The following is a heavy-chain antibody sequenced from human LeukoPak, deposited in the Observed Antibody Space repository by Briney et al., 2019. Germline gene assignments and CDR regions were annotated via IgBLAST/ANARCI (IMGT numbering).Heavy chain of an antibody. CDR2: IKSDGSST. J-gene: IGHJ6*02. D-gene: IGHD6-19*01. V-gene: IGHV3-74*01. Sequence: GGSLRLSCAASGFTFSSYWMHWVRQAPGKGLVWVSRIKSDGSSTNYADSVKGRFTISRDNAKNTLYLEMNSLRAEDTAVYYCARKYTSDRSYGMGVWGQGTTVTVSS. CDR3: ARKYTSDRSYGMGV. CDR1: GFTFSSYW.